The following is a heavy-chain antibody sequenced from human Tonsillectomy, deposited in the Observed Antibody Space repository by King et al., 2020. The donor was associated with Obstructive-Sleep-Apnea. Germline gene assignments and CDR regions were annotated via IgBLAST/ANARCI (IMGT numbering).Heavy chain of an antibody. D-gene: IGHD3-10*01. CDR2: IYYSGST. CDR1: GGSISSGDYY. Sequence: VQLQESGPGLVKPSQTLSLTCIVSGGSISSGDYYWSWIRQHPGKGLEWIGYIYYSGSTYYNPSLKSRVTISVDPSKNQFSLKLSSVHAADTAVYYCARTAVTMIRGVIITEDYYYYYGMDVWGQGTTVTVSS. V-gene: IGHV4-31*03. J-gene: IGHJ6*02. CDR3: ARTAVTMIRGVIITEDYYYYYGMDV.